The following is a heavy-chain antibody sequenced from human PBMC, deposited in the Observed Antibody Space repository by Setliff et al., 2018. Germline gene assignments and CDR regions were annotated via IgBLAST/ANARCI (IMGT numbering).Heavy chain of an antibody. CDR3: ARGPKDFVVLPTAAYFDY. CDR2: ISGYNGYT. V-gene: IGHV1-18*01. Sequence: ASVKVSCKVFGYTFAKYGTSWVRQAPGQGLEWMGWISGYNGYTVYAQKLQGRVTLTTDTSTGTAYMELRSLRSDDTAVYYCARGPKDFVVLPTAAYFDYWGQGTLVTVSS. D-gene: IGHD2-2*01. CDR1: GYTFAKYG. J-gene: IGHJ4*02.